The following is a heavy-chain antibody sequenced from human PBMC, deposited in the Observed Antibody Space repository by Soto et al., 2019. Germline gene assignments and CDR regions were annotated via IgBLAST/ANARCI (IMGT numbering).Heavy chain of an antibody. CDR2: ISAYNGNT. V-gene: IGHV1-18*01. Sequence: GASVKVSCKASGYTFTSYGISWVRQAPGQGLEWMGWISAYNGNTNYAQKLQGRVTMTTDTSTSTAYMELRSLRSDDTAVYYCARKYSSGWYVPGGYYYYYMDVCGKGTTVTVSS. CDR3: ARKYSSGWYVPGGYYYYYMDV. CDR1: GYTFTSYG. D-gene: IGHD6-19*01. J-gene: IGHJ6*03.